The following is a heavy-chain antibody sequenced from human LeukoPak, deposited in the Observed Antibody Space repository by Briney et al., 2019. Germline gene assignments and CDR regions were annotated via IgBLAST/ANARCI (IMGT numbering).Heavy chain of an antibody. V-gene: IGHV3-74*03. J-gene: IGHJ6*02. Sequence: PGGSLRLSCSAAGFTFKSYPMHWVRQAPGKGLVWVSRINSDGSSTKYADSVRGRFTISRDNAKNTLYLQMNSLRAEDTAVYYCARAFGLLGYYGMDVWGQGTTVTVSS. CDR1: GFTFKSYP. CDR3: ARAFGLLGYYGMDV. D-gene: IGHD3-10*01. CDR2: INSDGSST.